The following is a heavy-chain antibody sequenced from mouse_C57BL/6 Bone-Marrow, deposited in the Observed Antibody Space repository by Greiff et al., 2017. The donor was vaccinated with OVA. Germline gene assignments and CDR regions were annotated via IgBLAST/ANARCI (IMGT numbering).Heavy chain of an antibody. CDR3: AREEAYDYDGYYFDY. D-gene: IGHD2-4*01. Sequence: EVKLQESGPELVKPGASVTISCKASGYSFTDYNMNWVKQSNGKSLEWIGVINPNYGTTSYNQKFKGKATLTVDQSSSTAYMQLNSLTSEDSAVYYCAREEAYDYDGYYFDYWGQGTTLTVSS. V-gene: IGHV1-39*01. J-gene: IGHJ2*01. CDR1: GYSFTDYN. CDR2: INPNYGTT.